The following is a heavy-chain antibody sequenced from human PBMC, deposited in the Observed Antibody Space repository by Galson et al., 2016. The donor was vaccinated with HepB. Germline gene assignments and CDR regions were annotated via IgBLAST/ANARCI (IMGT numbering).Heavy chain of an antibody. Sequence: TSYAQKFQDRVTVTRDTSTSTVYMELSSLRSEDTAVYYCARGRGDIVVVPAAIFDYWGQGALVTVSS. V-gene: IGHV1-46*01. CDR2: T. D-gene: IGHD2-2*01. J-gene: IGHJ4*02. CDR3: ARGRGDIVVVPAAIFDY.